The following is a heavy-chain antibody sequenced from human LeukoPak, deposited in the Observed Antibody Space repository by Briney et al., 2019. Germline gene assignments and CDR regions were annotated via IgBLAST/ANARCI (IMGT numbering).Heavy chain of an antibody. V-gene: IGHV4-39*01. CDR2: IYYSGST. CDR1: GGSISSSSYY. Sequence: SETLSLTCTVSGGSISSSSYYWGWIRQPPGEGLEWIGSIYYSGSTYYNPSPKSRVTISVDTSKNQFSLKLSSVTAADTAVYYCATYYYDSSGYYYRYFDYWGQGTLVTVSS. J-gene: IGHJ4*02. D-gene: IGHD3-22*01. CDR3: ATYYYDSSGYYYRYFDY.